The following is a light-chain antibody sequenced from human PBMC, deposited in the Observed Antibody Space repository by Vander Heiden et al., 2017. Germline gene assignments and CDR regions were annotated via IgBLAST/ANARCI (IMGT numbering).Light chain of an antibody. V-gene: IGKV1-9*01. CDR1: QGISNY. J-gene: IGKJ2*01. Sequence: IQLTQSPSSLPASVGDRVTIPCRASQGISNYLAWYQQKPGKAPKLLIYAASTLEGGVPSRFSGSGSGTDFTLTISSLQPADFATYYCQQLNTYQTFGQGTKLEIK. CDR3: QQLNTYQT. CDR2: AAS.